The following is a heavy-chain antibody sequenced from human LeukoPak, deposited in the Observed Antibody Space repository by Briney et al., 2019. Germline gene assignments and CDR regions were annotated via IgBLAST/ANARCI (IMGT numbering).Heavy chain of an antibody. Sequence: GRSLRLSCAASGFTFSSYGMHWVRQAPGKGLEWVAVIWYDESNKYYADSVKGRFTISRDNSKNTLYLQMNSLRAEDTAVYYCARSLPDYYDSSGYYYYFDYWGQGTLVTVSS. CDR1: GFTFSSYG. D-gene: IGHD3-22*01. J-gene: IGHJ4*02. CDR2: IWYDESNK. CDR3: ARSLPDYYDSSGYYYYFDY. V-gene: IGHV3-33*01.